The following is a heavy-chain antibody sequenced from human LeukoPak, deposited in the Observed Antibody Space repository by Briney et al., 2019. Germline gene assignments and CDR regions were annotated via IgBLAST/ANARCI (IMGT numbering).Heavy chain of an antibody. CDR3: AKAGFRRSSVNYFDY. CDR1: GFTFCIYA. V-gene: IGHV3-23*01. J-gene: IGHJ4*02. CDR2: ISGSGGNT. Sequence: GGSLRLSCAPSGFTFCIYAMSWVRQAPGMGLEWLSAISGSGGNTYYADSVKGRFTISRDNSQNTLSLQMNSLRAEDTAGYFCAKAGFRRSSVNYFDYWGQGTLVTVSS. D-gene: IGHD6-6*01.